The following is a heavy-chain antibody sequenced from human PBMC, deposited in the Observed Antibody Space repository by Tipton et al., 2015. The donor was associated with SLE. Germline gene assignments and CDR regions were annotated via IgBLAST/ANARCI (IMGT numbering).Heavy chain of an antibody. D-gene: IGHD2-2*02. Sequence: SLRLSCAASGFTFSSYGMHWVRQAPGKGLEWVAVISYDGSNKYYADSVKGRFTISRDNSKNTLYLQMNSLRAEDTAVYYCAEADGDIVVVPAAIGRYWGQGTLVTVSS. J-gene: IGHJ4*02. CDR1: GFTFSSYG. CDR3: AEADGDIVVVPAAIGRY. V-gene: IGHV3-30*03. CDR2: ISYDGSNK.